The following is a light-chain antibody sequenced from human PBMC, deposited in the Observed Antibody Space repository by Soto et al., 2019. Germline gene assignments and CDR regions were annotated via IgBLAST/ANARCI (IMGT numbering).Light chain of an antibody. CDR3: QQYGGSPPFT. CDR2: GAS. V-gene: IGKV3-20*01. Sequence: EIVLTQSPGTLSLSPGERATLSCRASQSVSSRYLTWYQQKPGQAPRLLIYGASSRATGIPDRFSGSGSGTDFTLTISRREPEDFAVYSCQQYGGSPPFTFGQGTRLEIK. CDR1: QSVSSRY. J-gene: IGKJ5*01.